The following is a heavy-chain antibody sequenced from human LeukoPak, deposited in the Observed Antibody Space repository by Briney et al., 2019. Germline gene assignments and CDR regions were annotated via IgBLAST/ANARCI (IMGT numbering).Heavy chain of an antibody. Sequence: GESLKISCKGSGSSFTNYWIGWVRQMPGKGLEWMGIIYPGVSDTRHSPSFQGQVTISVDKSISTAYLQWSSLKASDTAMYYCARQGVYSSGWYPFDYWGQGTLVTVSS. CDR1: GSSFTNYW. J-gene: IGHJ4*02. V-gene: IGHV5-51*01. CDR2: IYPGVSDT. CDR3: ARQGVYSSGWYPFDY. D-gene: IGHD6-19*01.